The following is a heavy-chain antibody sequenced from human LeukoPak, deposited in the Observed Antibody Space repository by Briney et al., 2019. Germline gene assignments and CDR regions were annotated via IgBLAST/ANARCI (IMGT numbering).Heavy chain of an antibody. CDR3: AARNKNYFDY. CDR2: INHSGST. J-gene: IGHJ4*02. CDR1: GGSISSGSYS. Sequence: SQTLSLTCAVSGGSISSGSYSWGWIRQPPGKGLEWIGEINHSGSTNYNPSLKSRVTISVDTSKNQFSLKLSSVTAADTAVYYCAARNKNYFDYWGQGTLVTVSS. D-gene: IGHD1/OR15-1a*01. V-gene: IGHV4-30-2*01.